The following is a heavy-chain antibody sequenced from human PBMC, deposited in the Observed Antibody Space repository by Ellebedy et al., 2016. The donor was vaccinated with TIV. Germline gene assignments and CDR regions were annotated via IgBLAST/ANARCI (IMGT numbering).Heavy chain of an antibody. V-gene: IGHV1-8*01. CDR3: TRGTNSGSYRAD. CDR2: MNPNTGDT. CDR1: GYTLTDYD. Sequence: ASVKVSXXASGYTLTDYDINWVRQATGQGLEWMGWMNPNTGDTGYGEKFQGRVTMTRDTSLNTAYMELSSLTSDDTAVYYCTRGTNSGSYRADWGQGTLVTVSS. D-gene: IGHD3-10*01. J-gene: IGHJ4*02.